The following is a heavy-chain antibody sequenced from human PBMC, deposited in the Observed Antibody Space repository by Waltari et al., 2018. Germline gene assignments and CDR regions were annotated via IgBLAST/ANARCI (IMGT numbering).Heavy chain of an antibody. CDR1: GYSFTSYW. D-gene: IGHD2-2*01. V-gene: IGHV5-51*01. Sequence: EVQLVQSGAEVKKPGESLTISCKGSGYSFTSYWIGWVRQMPGKGLEWMGIIYPGDSDTRYSPSFQGQVTISADKSISTAYLQWSSLKASDTAMYYCARQYCSSTSCDRWYFDLWGRGTLVTVSS. J-gene: IGHJ2*01. CDR3: ARQYCSSTSCDRWYFDL. CDR2: IYPGDSDT.